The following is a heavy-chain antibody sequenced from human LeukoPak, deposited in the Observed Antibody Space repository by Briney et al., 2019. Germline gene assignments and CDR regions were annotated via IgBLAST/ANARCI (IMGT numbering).Heavy chain of an antibody. D-gene: IGHD3-9*01. CDR3: AKGPAGYFDWLVPFDY. CDR2: IGGSGGSS. V-gene: IGHV3-23*01. Sequence: GGSLRLSCASSGFTFSSYAMSWVRQAPGKGLEWVSAIGGSGGSSYYADSVKSRFTISRDNSKNTLYLQMNSLRAEDTAVYYCAKGPAGYFDWLVPFDYWGRGTLVTVSS. CDR1: GFTFSSYA. J-gene: IGHJ4*02.